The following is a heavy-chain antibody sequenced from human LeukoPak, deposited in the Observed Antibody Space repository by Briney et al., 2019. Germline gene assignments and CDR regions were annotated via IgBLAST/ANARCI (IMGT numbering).Heavy chain of an antibody. D-gene: IGHD6-19*01. V-gene: IGHV3-30-3*01. J-gene: IGHJ4*02. CDR3: ARGMGSSGWPYDY. CDR1: GFTFSSYA. Sequence: GGSLRLSCAASGFTFSSYAMPWVRQAPGKGLEWVAVISYDGSNKYYADSVKGRFTISRDNSKNTLYLQMNSLRAEDTAVYYCARGMGSSGWPYDYWGQGTLVTVSS. CDR2: ISYDGSNK.